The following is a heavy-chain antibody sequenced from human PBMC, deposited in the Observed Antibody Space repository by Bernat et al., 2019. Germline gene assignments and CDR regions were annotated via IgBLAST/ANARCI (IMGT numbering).Heavy chain of an antibody. V-gene: IGHV4-39*01. CDR2: IYYSGTT. Sequence: QLQLQESGPGLVKPSETLSLTCTVSGGSISSSSYYWGWIHQPPGKGLEWIGTIYYSGTTYYNPSLKSRVTISVDTSKNQFSLKLSSVTAADTAVYYRARRIAGTARQNAFDIWGQGTMVTVSS. J-gene: IGHJ3*02. CDR3: ARRIAGTARQNAFDI. CDR1: GGSISSSSYY. D-gene: IGHD1-20*01.